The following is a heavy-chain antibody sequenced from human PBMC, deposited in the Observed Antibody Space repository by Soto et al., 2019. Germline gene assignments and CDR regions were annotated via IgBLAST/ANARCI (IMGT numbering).Heavy chain of an antibody. V-gene: IGHV3-13*01. CDR2: IGTAGDT. D-gene: IGHD2-15*01. CDR1: GFNFCYFD. J-gene: IGHJ4*02. CDR3: AKSQEIGNHFFDF. Sequence: GGPPIHSYGSSGFNFCYFDIHGLRQPTGKGLEWVSSIGTAGDTYYAVSVKGRFTISRDNAKNSLSLQMNSLRAGDMAVYFCAKSQEIGNHFFDFWGPGTKVPGSS.